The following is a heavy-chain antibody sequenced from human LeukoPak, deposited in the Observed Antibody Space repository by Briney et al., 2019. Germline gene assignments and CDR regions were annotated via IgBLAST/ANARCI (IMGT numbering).Heavy chain of an antibody. CDR3: ARDLRDSYDP. CDR2: ISGSGCST. V-gene: IGHV3-23*01. Sequence: GGSLRLSCAASGFTFSSYAMSWVRQAPGKGLEWVSSISGSGCSTYYADSVKGRFTISRDNAKNSLYLQMNSLRAEDTAVYYCARDLRDSYDPWGQGTLVTVSS. D-gene: IGHD2-21*01. CDR1: GFTFSSYA. J-gene: IGHJ5*02.